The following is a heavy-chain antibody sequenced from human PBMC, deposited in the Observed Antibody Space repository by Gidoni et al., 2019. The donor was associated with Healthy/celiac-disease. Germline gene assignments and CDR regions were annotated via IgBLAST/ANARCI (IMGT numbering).Heavy chain of an antibody. J-gene: IGHJ4*02. V-gene: IGHV4-34*01. CDR3: ASGYYDSSGYRYLSGY. CDR2: INHSGST. D-gene: IGHD3-22*01. CDR1: GGSFSGYY. Sequence: QVQLQQWGAGLLKPSETLSLTCAVYGGSFSGYYWSWIRQPPGKGLEWIGEINHSGSTNYNPSLKSRVTISVDTSKNQFSLKLSSVTAADTAVYYCASGYYDSSGYRYLSGYWGQGTLVTVSS.